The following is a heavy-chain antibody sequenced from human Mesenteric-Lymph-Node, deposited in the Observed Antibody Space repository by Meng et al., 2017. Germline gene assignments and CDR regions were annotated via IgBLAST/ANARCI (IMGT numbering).Heavy chain of an antibody. V-gene: IGHV3-15*01. J-gene: IGHJ4*02. D-gene: IGHD2-2*01. CDR2: IKSKTDGETR. CDR3: STDLVGHYCSSISCPYYFDY. CDR1: GFTFSDAW. Sequence: GESLKISCAVSGFTFSDAWMSWVRQAPGKGLEWVGRIKSKTDGETRDYAAPVKGRFTISRDDSKNTLYLQMNSLITEDTAVYYCSTDLVGHYCSSISCPYYFDYWGQGALVTVSS.